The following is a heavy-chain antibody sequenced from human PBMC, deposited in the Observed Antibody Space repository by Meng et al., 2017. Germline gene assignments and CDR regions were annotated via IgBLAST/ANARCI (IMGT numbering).Heavy chain of an antibody. Sequence: EVELVGSGGVVVRPGGSLRLSCAASGFTFSDYYMSWIRQAPGKGLEWVSAISGSGGSTYYADSVKGRFTISRDNSKNTLYLQMNSLRAEDTAVYYCAKDYMVRGVMGYWGQGTLVTVSS. CDR1: GFTFSDYY. J-gene: IGHJ4*02. D-gene: IGHD3-10*01. V-gene: IGHV3-23*04. CDR2: ISGSGGST. CDR3: AKDYMVRGVMGY.